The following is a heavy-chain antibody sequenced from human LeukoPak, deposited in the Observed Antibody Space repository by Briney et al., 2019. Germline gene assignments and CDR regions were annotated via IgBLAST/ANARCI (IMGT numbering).Heavy chain of an antibody. J-gene: IGHJ4*02. CDR1: GFTFSGYW. CDR3: ARTSGTGWSH. V-gene: IGHV3-7*01. D-gene: IGHD6-19*01. Sequence: PGGSLRLSCADSGFTFSGYWMNWVRQAPGKGLEWVANINQNGGEKYYVDSVKGRFTISRDNGKNSLYLQMNSLRAEDTAVYYCARTSGTGWSHWGQGTLVTVSS. CDR2: INQNGGEK.